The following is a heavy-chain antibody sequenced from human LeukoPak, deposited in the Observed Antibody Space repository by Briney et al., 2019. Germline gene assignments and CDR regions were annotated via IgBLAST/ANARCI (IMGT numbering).Heavy chain of an antibody. CDR2: IYYSGST. J-gene: IGHJ5*02. CDR3: ARAYCSSTSCGWFDP. D-gene: IGHD2-2*01. V-gene: IGHV4-59*01. CDR1: GGSISSYY. Sequence: SSETLSLTCTVSGGSISSYYWSWIRQPPGKGLEWIGYIYYSGSTNYNPSLKSRVTISVDTSKNQFSLKLSSVTAADTAVYYCARAYCSSTSCGWFDPWGQGTLVTVSS.